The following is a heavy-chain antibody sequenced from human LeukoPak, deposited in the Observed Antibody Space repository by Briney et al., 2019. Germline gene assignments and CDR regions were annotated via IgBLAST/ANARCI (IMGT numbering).Heavy chain of an antibody. V-gene: IGHV1-69*05. CDR3: ARLHYYDRSGWYFDL. J-gene: IGHJ2*01. CDR1: GGTFSSYA. Sequence: GASVKVSCKASGGTFSSYAISWVRQAPGQGLEWMGGIIPIFGTANYAQKFQGRVTITTDESTSTAYMELSSLRSEDTAVYYCARLHYYDRSGWYFDLWGRGTLVTVSS. D-gene: IGHD3-22*01. CDR2: IIPIFGTA.